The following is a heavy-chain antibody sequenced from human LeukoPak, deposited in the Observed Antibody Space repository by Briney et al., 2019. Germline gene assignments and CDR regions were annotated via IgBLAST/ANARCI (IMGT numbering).Heavy chain of an antibody. CDR3: AREDGDAFDI. J-gene: IGHJ3*02. D-gene: IGHD5-24*01. V-gene: IGHV3-48*03. Sequence: GGSLRLSCAASGFTFSSYAMDWVRRAPGKGLEWVSYIGSSGGSRYYADSVKGRFTSSRVNAKNSPYLEMNSLRVEDTAVYYCAREDGDAFDIWGQGTVVSVSS. CDR1: GFTFSSYA. CDR2: IGSSGGSR.